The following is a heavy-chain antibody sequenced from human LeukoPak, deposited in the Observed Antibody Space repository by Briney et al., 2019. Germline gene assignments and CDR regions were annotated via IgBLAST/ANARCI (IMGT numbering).Heavy chain of an antibody. CDR2: IYSGGST. D-gene: IGHD3-9*01. Sequence: GSLRLSCAASGFTVSSNYMSWVRQAPGKGLEWVSVIYSGGSTYYADSVKGRFTISRDNSKNTLYLQMNSLRAEDTAVYYCARSPTSDILTGYTFDYWGQGTLVTVSS. CDR3: ARSPTSDILTGYTFDY. J-gene: IGHJ4*02. V-gene: IGHV3-53*01. CDR1: GFTVSSNY.